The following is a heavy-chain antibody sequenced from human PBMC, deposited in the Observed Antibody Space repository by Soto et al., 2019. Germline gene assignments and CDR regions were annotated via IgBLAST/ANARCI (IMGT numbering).Heavy chain of an antibody. J-gene: IGHJ3*02. V-gene: IGHV1-46*01. CDR2: INTGSGAA. Sequence: QVQLVQSGAEVKKPGASVKISCTASGYTVTTHYMHWVRQAPGRGLEWMGAINTGSGAAKYTQTFQARVTMTRDTSTNTVYMEMSALRSEDTAGFYCARGGEVGVAGSAAFDMWGQGTMVTVSS. CDR1: GYTVTTHY. CDR3: ARGGEVGVAGSAAFDM. D-gene: IGHD3-3*01.